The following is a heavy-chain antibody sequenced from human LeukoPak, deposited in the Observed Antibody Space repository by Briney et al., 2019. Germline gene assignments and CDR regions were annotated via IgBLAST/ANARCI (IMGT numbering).Heavy chain of an antibody. V-gene: IGHV3-33*01. CDR1: GFTFSSYG. J-gene: IGHJ6*02. D-gene: IGHD2-2*02. Sequence: GGSLRLSCAASGFTFSSYGMHWVRQAPGMGLEWVAVIWYDGSNKYYADSVKGRFTISRDNSKNTLYLQMNSLRAEDTAVYYCARDVGIVVVPAAIPYYYYYGMDVWGQGTTVTVSS. CDR2: IWYDGSNK. CDR3: ARDVGIVVVPAAIPYYYYYGMDV.